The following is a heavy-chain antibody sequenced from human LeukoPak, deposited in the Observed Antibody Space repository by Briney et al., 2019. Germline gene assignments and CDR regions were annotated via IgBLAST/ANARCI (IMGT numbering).Heavy chain of an antibody. CDR3: AGGSPPYTIFGGVNTHWFDP. CDR2: INHSGST. CDR1: GGSFSGYY. V-gene: IGHV4-34*01. Sequence: PSETLSLTCAVCGGSFSGYYWSWIRQPPGKGLEWIGEINHSGSTNYNPSLKSRVTISVDTSKNQFSLKLSSVTAADTAVYYCAGGSPPYTIFGGVNTHWFDPWGQGTPVPV. J-gene: IGHJ5*02. D-gene: IGHD3-3*01.